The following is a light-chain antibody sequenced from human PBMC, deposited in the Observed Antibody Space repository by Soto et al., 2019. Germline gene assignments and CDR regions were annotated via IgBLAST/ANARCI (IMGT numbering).Light chain of an antibody. J-gene: IGKJ3*01. CDR3: QHYYSTPFT. CDR2: WAS. V-gene: IGKV4-1*01. CDR1: QSVLYSSNNKNY. Sequence: DIVMTQSPDSLAVSPGERATINCKSSQSVLYSSNNKNYLAWYQQKPGQPPKLLIYWASTRESGVPARFSGSGSGTDFTLTISSLQAEDVAVYYCQHYYSTPFTFGPGTKVDIK.